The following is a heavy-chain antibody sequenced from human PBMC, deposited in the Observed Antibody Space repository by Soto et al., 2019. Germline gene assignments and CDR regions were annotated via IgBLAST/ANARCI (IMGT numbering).Heavy chain of an antibody. CDR3: ARGGVADYFDY. CDR2: INHSGST. J-gene: IGHJ4*02. D-gene: IGHD3-3*01. CDR1: GGSFSGYY. Sequence: PSETLSLTCAVYGGSFSGYYWSWIRQPPGKGLEWIGEINHSGSTNYNPSLKSRATISVDTSKNQFSLKLSSVTAADTAVYYCARGGVADYFDYWGQGTLVTVS. V-gene: IGHV4-34*01.